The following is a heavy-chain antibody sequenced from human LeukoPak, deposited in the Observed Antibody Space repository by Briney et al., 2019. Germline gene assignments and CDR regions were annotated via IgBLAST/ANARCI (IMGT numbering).Heavy chain of an antibody. J-gene: IGHJ4*02. CDR3: ARAVVEVQFDY. CDR2: IRAYNDNT. Sequence: ASVKLSCKASGYTFTSYGIGWVRQAPGQGLEWMGWIRAYNDNTSWARKLQGRVTMTTDTSTSTAYMELRSLRSVDTAVYYCARAVVEVQFDYWGQGTLVTVSS. D-gene: IGHD3-22*01. CDR1: GYTFTSYG. V-gene: IGHV1-18*01.